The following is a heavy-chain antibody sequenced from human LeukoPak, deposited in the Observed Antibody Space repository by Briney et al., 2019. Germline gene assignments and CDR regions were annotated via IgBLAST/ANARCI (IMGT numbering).Heavy chain of an antibody. CDR3: AKDNRRHYTSGPNPDPLH. V-gene: IGHV3-9*01. D-gene: IGHD6-19*01. J-gene: IGHJ4*02. CDR1: GFIFNNYA. CDR2: ISWNSGTI. Sequence: GGSLRLSCAGSGFIFNNYAMHWVRQPPGKGLEWVSGISWNSGTIDYADSVRGRFTISRDNAKNSLYLQMDSLRVEDTAFYYCAKDNRRHYTSGPNPDPLHWGQGALVTVSS.